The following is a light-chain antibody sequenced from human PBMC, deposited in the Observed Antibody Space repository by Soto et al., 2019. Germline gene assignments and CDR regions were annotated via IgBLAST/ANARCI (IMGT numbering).Light chain of an antibody. J-gene: IGKJ5*01. Sequence: IQLTQSPSCLSASVGDSWTRTCRASQGISRSLAWCQQKKGKAPNXXIFEASTLQSGVPSRFTGSGYGTDFNLTISGLQTADFATYYCQQLNSYPFTFGQGTRLEIK. CDR1: QGISRS. CDR3: QQLNSYPFT. V-gene: IGKV1-9*01. CDR2: EAS.